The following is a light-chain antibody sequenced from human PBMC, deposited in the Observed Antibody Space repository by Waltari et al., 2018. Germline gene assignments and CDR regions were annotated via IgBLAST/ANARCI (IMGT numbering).Light chain of an antibody. V-gene: IGKV1-5*03. CDR3: HQYNTLPLT. Sequence: DVQLIHSPSTLSASVGDRVTITCRDSESVKNNLAWYQHQPGKAPKVLVHKASRLESGVPSRFSGSGYGTEFTLTIGSLEPDDFATYYCHQYNTLPLTFGGGTKVEIK. CDR2: KAS. J-gene: IGKJ4*01. CDR1: ESVKNN.